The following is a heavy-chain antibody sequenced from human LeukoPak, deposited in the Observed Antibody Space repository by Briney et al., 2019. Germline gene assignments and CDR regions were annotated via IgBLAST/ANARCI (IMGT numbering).Heavy chain of an antibody. D-gene: IGHD6-13*01. Sequence: GASVKVSCKASGYTFTSYGISWVRQAPGQGLEWMGWISAYNGNTNYAQKLQGRVTMTTDTSTSTAYMELRSLRSDNTAVYYCARDPPIAAAGHFDYWGQGTLVTASS. CDR1: GYTFTSYG. J-gene: IGHJ4*02. V-gene: IGHV1-18*01. CDR2: ISAYNGNT. CDR3: ARDPPIAAAGHFDY.